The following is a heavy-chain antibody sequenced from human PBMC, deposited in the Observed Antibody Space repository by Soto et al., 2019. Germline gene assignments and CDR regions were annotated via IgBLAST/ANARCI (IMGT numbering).Heavy chain of an antibody. Sequence: QVQLQESGPGLVKPSQTLSLTCTVSGGSISSGDYYWSWIRQPPGKGLEWLGYIYYSGSTYYNPSLKSRVTISVDTSKNQFSLKLSSVTAADTAVYYCARDGSGSYYTSNWYFDLWGRGTLVTVSS. CDR3: ARDGSGSYYTSNWYFDL. CDR1: GGSISSGDYY. CDR2: IYYSGST. D-gene: IGHD3-10*01. J-gene: IGHJ2*01. V-gene: IGHV4-30-4*01.